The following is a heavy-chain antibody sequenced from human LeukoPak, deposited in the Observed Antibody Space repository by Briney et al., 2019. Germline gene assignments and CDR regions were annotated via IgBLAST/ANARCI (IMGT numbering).Heavy chain of an antibody. CDR2: IIPIFGTA. CDR3: ARDLNAAGTGYYYYYGMDV. V-gene: IGHV1-69*13. CDR1: GGTFSSYA. J-gene: IGHJ6*02. D-gene: IGHD6-13*01. Sequence: GASVKVSCKASGGTFSSYAISWVRQAPGQGLEWMGGIIPIFGTANYAQKFQGRVTITADESTSTAYMELSSLRSEDTAVYYCARDLNAAGTGYYYYYGMDVWGQGTTVTVSS.